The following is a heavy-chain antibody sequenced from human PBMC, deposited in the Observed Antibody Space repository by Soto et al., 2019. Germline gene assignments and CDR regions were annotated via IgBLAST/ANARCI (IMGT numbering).Heavy chain of an antibody. CDR3: TTAPARGCH. Sequence: PGGSLRLSCAASGFTFSSYAMSWVRQAPGKGLEWVSAISGSGGTTYYAAPVNGRFTITRDDSVDTMYLQMNSLKTEDTAVYYCTTAPARGCHWGQGXLVTVYS. CDR1: GFTFSSYA. CDR2: ISGSGGTT. D-gene: IGHD3-10*01. J-gene: IGHJ4*02. V-gene: IGHV3-23*01.